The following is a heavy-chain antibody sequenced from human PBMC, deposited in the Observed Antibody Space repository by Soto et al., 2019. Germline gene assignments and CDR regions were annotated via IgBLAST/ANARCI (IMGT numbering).Heavy chain of an antibody. D-gene: IGHD3-10*01. V-gene: IGHV4-30-2*01. Sequence: TLSLTCTVSGGSITIGGYCWSWIRQPPGQGLEWIGYICHSGNTYYNPSLKSRVTTSLDRSKNQFSLNLSSVTAADTAVYYCARVWFGESSWFDPWGQGTLVTVS. CDR2: ICHSGNT. CDR1: GGSITIGGYC. J-gene: IGHJ5*02. CDR3: ARVWFGESSWFDP.